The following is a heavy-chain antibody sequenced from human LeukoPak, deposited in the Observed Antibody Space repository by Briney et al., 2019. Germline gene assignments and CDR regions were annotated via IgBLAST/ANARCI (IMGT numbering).Heavy chain of an antibody. CDR3: ARDSISEHYYDSSGYSHYYYYMDV. CDR1: GFTFSSYS. J-gene: IGHJ6*03. Sequence: GGSLRLSCAASGFTFSSYSMNWVRQAPGKGLEWVSYISSSSSTIYYADSVKGRFTISRDNAKNSLYLQMNSLRAEDTAVYYCARDSISEHYYDSSGYSHYYYYMDVWGKGTTVTVSS. V-gene: IGHV3-48*04. D-gene: IGHD3-22*01. CDR2: ISSSSSTI.